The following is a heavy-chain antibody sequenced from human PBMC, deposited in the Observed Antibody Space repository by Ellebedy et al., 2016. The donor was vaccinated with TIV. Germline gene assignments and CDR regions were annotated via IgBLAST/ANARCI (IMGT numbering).Heavy chain of an antibody. D-gene: IGHD6-13*01. V-gene: IGHV3-49*04. J-gene: IGHJ6*02. CDR3: TRDLTTLAAAGTGIYYYTMDV. CDR1: GFTFGDYA. CDR2: IRSKAYGGNT. Sequence: GGSLRLSXTASGFTFGDYAMSWVRQAPGKGLEWVSFIRSKAYGGNTEYAASVEGRFTISRDDSKSIAYLQMNSLKAEDTAVYYCTRDLTTLAAAGTGIYYYTMDVWGQGTTVTVSS.